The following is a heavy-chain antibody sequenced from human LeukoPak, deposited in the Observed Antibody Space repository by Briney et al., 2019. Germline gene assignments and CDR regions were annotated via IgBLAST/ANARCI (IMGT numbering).Heavy chain of an antibody. CDR2: ISGSGGST. CDR1: GFTFSSYA. Sequence: GGSLRLSCAASGFTFSSYAMSWVRQAPGKGLEWVSAISGSGGSTYYADSVKGRFTISRDNSKNSLYLQMNSLRAEDTAVYYCARDLIILWEAYYFDYWGQGTLVTVSS. J-gene: IGHJ4*02. D-gene: IGHD1-26*01. V-gene: IGHV3-23*01. CDR3: ARDLIILWEAYYFDY.